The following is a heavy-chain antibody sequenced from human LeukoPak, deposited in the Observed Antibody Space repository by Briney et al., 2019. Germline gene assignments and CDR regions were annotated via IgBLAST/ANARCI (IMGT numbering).Heavy chain of an antibody. J-gene: IGHJ4*02. D-gene: IGHD2-2*01. V-gene: IGHV4-30-4*08. CDR3: ARSLVVPAAIEYYFDY. CDR2: IYYSGST. CDR1: GGSISSGDYY. Sequence: SQTLSLTCTVSGGSISSGDYYWSWIRQPPGKGLEWIGHIYYSGSTYYNPSLKSRVTISVDTSKNQFSLKLSSVTAADTAVYYCARSLVVPAAIEYYFDYWGQGTLVTVSS.